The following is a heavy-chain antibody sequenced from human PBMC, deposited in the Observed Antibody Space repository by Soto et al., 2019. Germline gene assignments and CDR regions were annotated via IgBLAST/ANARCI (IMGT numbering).Heavy chain of an antibody. Sequence: GGSLRLSCAASGFTFRRNNMNWVRQAPGKGLEWVASISSSGDYLYYADSVKGRFIISRDNFQNSLFLQMNSLRAEDTAVYYCAMRGYSYAFDYWGQGTLVTVSS. J-gene: IGHJ4*02. V-gene: IGHV3-21*01. D-gene: IGHD5-18*01. CDR1: GFTFRRNN. CDR2: ISSSGDYL. CDR3: AMRGYSYAFDY.